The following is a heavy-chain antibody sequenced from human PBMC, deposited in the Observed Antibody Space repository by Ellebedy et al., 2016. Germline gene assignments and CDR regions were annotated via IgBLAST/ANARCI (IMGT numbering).Heavy chain of an antibody. Sequence: GESLKISCAASGFSFSSYVMHWVRQAPGKGLEWVAVISYDGSNKYYADSVKGRFTISRDNSKNTLYLQMNSLRTEDTAVYYCARPLWFGELADAFDIWGQGTMVTVSS. D-gene: IGHD3-10*01. CDR1: GFSFSSYV. CDR2: ISYDGSNK. V-gene: IGHV3-30-3*01. CDR3: ARPLWFGELADAFDI. J-gene: IGHJ3*02.